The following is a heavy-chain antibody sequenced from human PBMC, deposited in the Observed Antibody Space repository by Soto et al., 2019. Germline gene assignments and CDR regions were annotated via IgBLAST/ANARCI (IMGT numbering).Heavy chain of an antibody. Sequence: QLQLQESGPGLVKPSETLSLTCSVSDDSISSSNYYRAWIRQPPGKGLEWIGSIHYTGSTYYNPSRKSRVTIAVDTSKHPVSLQLTSVSAADTAVYYCARRECSGGTCSFDPWGQGTLVTVSS. V-gene: IGHV4-39*01. CDR1: DDSISSSNYY. D-gene: IGHD2-15*01. CDR3: ARRECSGGTCSFDP. CDR2: IHYTGST. J-gene: IGHJ5*02.